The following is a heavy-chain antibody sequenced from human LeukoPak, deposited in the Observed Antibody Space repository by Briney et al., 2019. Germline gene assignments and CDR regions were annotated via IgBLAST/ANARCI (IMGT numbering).Heavy chain of an antibody. CDR2: ISWNSGSI. D-gene: IGHD5-12*01. J-gene: IGHJ4*02. CDR3: AKDVGYSGYLPDY. V-gene: IGHV3-9*01. Sequence: GGSLRLSCAASGFTFDDYAMHWVRQAPGKGLEWVSGISWNSGSIGYADSVKGRSTISRDNAKNSLYLQMNSLRAEDTALYYCAKDVGYSGYLPDYWGQGTLVTVSS. CDR1: GFTFDDYA.